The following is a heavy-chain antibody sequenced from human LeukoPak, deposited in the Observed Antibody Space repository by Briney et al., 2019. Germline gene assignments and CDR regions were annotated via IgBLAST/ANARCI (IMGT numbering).Heavy chain of an antibody. CDR2: INHSGST. Sequence: PSENLSLTCAVYGGSFSGYYWSWIRQPPGKGLEWIGEINHSGSTNYNPSLKSRVTISVDTSKNQFSLKLSSVTAADTAVYYCARDSSDLLWGQGTMVTVSS. D-gene: IGHD6-19*01. V-gene: IGHV4-34*01. CDR1: GGSFSGYY. CDR3: ARDSSDLL. J-gene: IGHJ3*01.